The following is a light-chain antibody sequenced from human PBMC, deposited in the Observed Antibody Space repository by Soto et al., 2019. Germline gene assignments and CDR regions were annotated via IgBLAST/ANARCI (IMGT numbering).Light chain of an antibody. CDR3: QQYGSSPRFN. CDR1: QSIASSS. J-gene: IGKJ3*01. V-gene: IGKV3-20*01. CDR2: GAS. Sequence: EIVLTQSPGTLSLSPGERATLSCRASQSIASSSLAWFQQKPGQAPRLLIYGASSRATGIPDRFSGSGSRTDFTLTITRLEPEDFAVYYCQQYGSSPRFNFGPGTKVDI.